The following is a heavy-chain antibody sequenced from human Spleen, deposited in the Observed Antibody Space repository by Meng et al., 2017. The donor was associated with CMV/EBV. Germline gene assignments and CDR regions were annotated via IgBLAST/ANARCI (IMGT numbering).Heavy chain of an antibody. Sequence: ASVKVSCKASGYNFTGYYMHWVRQAPGQGLEWMGWINPNSGGTTYAQKFQGRVTMTGDTSITTAYMELSRLRSDDTAVYYCARVDSGYDYYGMDVWGQGTTVTVSS. CDR1: GYNFTGYY. J-gene: IGHJ6*02. CDR2: INPNSGGT. V-gene: IGHV1-2*02. D-gene: IGHD1-26*01. CDR3: ARVDSGYDYYGMDV.